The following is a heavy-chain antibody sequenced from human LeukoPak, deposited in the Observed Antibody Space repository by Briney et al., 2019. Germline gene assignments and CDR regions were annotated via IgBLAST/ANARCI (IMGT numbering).Heavy chain of an antibody. J-gene: IGHJ4*02. CDR2: IIPILGIA. V-gene: IGHV1-69*04. Sequence: SVKVSCKASGGTFSSYTISWVRQAPGQGLEWMGRIIPILGIANYAQKFQDRVTITADKSTRTAYMELSSLRSEATAVYYCARDLTDSSGSVWGQGTLVTVSS. D-gene: IGHD6-19*01. CDR3: ARDLTDSSGSV. CDR1: GGTFSSYT.